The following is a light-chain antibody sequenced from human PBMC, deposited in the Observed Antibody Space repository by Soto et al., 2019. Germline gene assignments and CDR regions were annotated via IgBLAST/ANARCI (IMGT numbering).Light chain of an antibody. CDR3: CTYSGIYTLV. J-gene: IGLJ2*01. CDR2: DVN. CDR1: SSDVGGYHY. V-gene: IGLV2-11*01. Sequence: QSALTQPRSVSGSPGQSVTLSCTGTSSDVGGYHYVSWYQHHPGKAPKIIIYDVNKRPSGVSDHFSGSKSGNTASLTISGLQTEYEAAYYCCTYSGIYTLVFGGGTKVTVL.